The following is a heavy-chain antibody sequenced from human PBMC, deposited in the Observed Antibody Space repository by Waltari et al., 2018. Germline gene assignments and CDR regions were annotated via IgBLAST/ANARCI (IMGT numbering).Heavy chain of an antibody. CDR3: VRDTFD. CDR2: INSDGSTT. Sequence: EVQLVESGGGLVQPGGSLRLSCAASGFTFSSYWMHWVRQAPGKGLVGVSRINSDGSTTTYADSVRGRFTISRDNAKNTLYLQMNSLRAEDTAIYYCVRDTFDWGQGTLVTVSS. V-gene: IGHV3-74*01. J-gene: IGHJ4*02. CDR1: GFTFSSYW.